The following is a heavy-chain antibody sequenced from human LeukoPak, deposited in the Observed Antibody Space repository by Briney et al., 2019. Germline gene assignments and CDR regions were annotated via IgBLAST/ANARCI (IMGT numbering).Heavy chain of an antibody. CDR3: AKGFYGVVVPAAPYYYYGMDV. CDR1: GFTVSSYW. CDR2: ISGSGGST. V-gene: IGHV3-23*01. J-gene: IGHJ6*02. Sequence: GGSLRLSCAASGFTVSSYWMSLVRQAAGKGLEWVSAISGSGGSTYYADSVKGRFTISRDNSKNTLYLQMNSLRAEDTAVYYCAKGFYGVVVPAAPYYYYGMDVWGQGTTVTVSS. D-gene: IGHD2-2*01.